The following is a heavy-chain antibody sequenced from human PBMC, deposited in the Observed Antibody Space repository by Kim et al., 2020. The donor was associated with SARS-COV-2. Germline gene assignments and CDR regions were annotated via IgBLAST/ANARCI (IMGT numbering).Heavy chain of an antibody. J-gene: IGHJ3*02. Sequence: AGSVKGRFTISRDNAKNTRHVQMNSLRAEDTAVYYCARSSSGSYPRAFDIWGQGTMVTVSS. CDR3: ARSSSGSYPRAFDI. V-gene: IGHV3-74*01. D-gene: IGHD1-26*01.